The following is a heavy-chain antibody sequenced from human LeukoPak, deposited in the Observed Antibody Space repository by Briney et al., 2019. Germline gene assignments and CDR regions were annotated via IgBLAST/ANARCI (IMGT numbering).Heavy chain of an antibody. Sequence: ASVKVSCKASGYTFTSYNINWVRQATGQGLEWMGWMNPNSGNTGYAQKFQGRVTMTRNTSISTAYMELSSLRSEDTAVYYCARGGRGWLEHAFDIWGQGTMVTVSS. CDR1: GYTFTSYN. CDR2: MNPNSGNT. CDR3: ARGGRGWLEHAFDI. D-gene: IGHD6-19*01. J-gene: IGHJ3*02. V-gene: IGHV1-8*01.